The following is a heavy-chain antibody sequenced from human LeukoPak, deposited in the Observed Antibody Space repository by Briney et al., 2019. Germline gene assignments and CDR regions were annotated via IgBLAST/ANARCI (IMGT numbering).Heavy chain of an antibody. CDR3: GRDYYYGTSAPYNFGIDV. Sequence: ASVKVSCGASGYTSTKYGISWVRQAPGQGPEWMGWISGYNGNTNYAQKFQGRVTMTTDTSTSTAYMELRDLKSDDTAVYYCGRDYYYGTSAPYNFGIDVWGQGTTVTVSS. CDR2: ISGYNGNT. J-gene: IGHJ6*02. D-gene: IGHD3-10*01. CDR1: GYTSTKYG. V-gene: IGHV1-18*04.